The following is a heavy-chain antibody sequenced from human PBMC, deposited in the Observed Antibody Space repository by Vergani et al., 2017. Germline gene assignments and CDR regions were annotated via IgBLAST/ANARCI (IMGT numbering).Heavy chain of an antibody. CDR1: GYTFTSYY. J-gene: IGHJ4*02. V-gene: IGHV1-46*03. CDR2: INPSGGST. D-gene: IGHD5-24*01. Sequence: QVQLVQSGAEVKKPGASVKVSCKASGYTFTSYYMHWVRQAPGQGLEWMGIINPSGGSTSYAQKFQGRVTMTRDTSTSTVYMELSSLRSEDTAVYYCARDIRWLQFVVHRGGKFYFDYWGQGTLVTVSS. CDR3: ARDIRWLQFVVHRGGKFYFDY.